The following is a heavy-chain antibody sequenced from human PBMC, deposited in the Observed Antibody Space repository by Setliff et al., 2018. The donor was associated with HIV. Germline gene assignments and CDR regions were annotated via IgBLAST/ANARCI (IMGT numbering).Heavy chain of an antibody. CDR1: GFTFSSYS. Sequence: GGSLRLSCAASGFTFSSYSMNWVRQAPGKGLEWVSFISPSGTYIHYADSLKGRFTISRDNAKNSLYLQMNSLRAEDTAVYYCARDPPWNYDSSGYPYYFDYWGQGTLVT. J-gene: IGHJ4*02. CDR2: ISPSGTYI. V-gene: IGHV3-21*01. D-gene: IGHD3-22*01. CDR3: ARDPPWNYDSSGYPYYFDY.